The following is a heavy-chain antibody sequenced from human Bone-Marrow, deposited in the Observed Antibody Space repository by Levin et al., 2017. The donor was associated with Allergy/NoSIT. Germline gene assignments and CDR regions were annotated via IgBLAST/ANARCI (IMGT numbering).Heavy chain of an antibody. CDR1: GGTFSSYA. CDR3: ARGQAGDIAARVYYGMDV. V-gene: IGHV1-69*13. CDR2: IIPIFGTA. J-gene: IGHJ6*02. Sequence: ASVKVSCKASGGTFSSYAISWVRQAPGQGLEWMGGIIPIFGTANYAQKFQGRVTITADESTSTAYMELSSLRSEDTAVYYCARGQAGDIAARVYYGMDVWGQGTTVTVSS. D-gene: IGHD6-6*01.